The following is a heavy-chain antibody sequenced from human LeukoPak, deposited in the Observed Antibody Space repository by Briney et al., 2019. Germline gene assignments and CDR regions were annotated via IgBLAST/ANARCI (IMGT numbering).Heavy chain of an antibody. CDR2: VYYNGNT. V-gene: IGHV4-61*01. D-gene: IGHD1-26*01. CDR1: GGSLSSDTYY. J-gene: IGHJ5*02. CDR3: ARERRIVGVTDWFDT. Sequence: MPSETLSLTCTVSGGSLSSDTYYWSWIRQPPGTGLEWIGYVYYNGNTNQNPSLKSRVTISLDTSKNQFSLRLTSVTAADTAVYYCARERRIVGVTDWFDTWGQGTLVTVSS.